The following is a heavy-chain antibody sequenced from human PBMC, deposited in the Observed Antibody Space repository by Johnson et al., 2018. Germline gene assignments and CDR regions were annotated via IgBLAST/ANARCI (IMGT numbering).Heavy chain of an antibody. CDR1: GGSISGYH. Sequence: QVQLQESGPGLVKXSETXSLXCTVSGGSISGYHWSWIRQPAGKGLEWIGRIHTTGSTNYNPPLKSRVTMSVDTSKNQFSLKLSSVTAADTAVYYCARDLAGYGFWGAWGQGTLVTVSS. CDR2: IHTTGST. D-gene: IGHD3-3*01. V-gene: IGHV4-4*07. CDR3: ARDLAGYGFWGA. J-gene: IGHJ4*02.